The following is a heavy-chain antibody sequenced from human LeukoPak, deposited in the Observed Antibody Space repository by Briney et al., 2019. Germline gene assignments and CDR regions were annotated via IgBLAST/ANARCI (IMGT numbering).Heavy chain of an antibody. CDR1: GFTFSSYG. CDR3: AKGSTTGTHYYYYMDV. V-gene: IGHV3-30*02. D-gene: IGHD1-1*01. Sequence: GGSLRLSCAASGFTFSSYGMHWVRQAPGKGLEWVAFIRYDGSNKYYADSVKGRFTVSRDNSKNTLYLQMNSLRAEDTAVYYCAKGSTTGTHYYYYMDVWGKGTTVTISS. CDR2: IRYDGSNK. J-gene: IGHJ6*03.